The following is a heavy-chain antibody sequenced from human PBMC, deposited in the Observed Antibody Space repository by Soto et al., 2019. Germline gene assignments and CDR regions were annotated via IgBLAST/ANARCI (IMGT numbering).Heavy chain of an antibody. CDR3: ALPAVAGFFAEYFQH. D-gene: IGHD6-19*01. CDR1: GYTFTSYY. CDR2: INPSGGST. J-gene: IGHJ1*01. Sequence: ASVKVSCKASGYTFTSYYTHWVRQAPGQGLEWMGIINPSGGSTSYAQKFQGRVTMTRDTSTSTVYMELSSLRSEDTAVYYCALPAVAGFFAEYFQHWGQGTLVTVSS. V-gene: IGHV1-46*03.